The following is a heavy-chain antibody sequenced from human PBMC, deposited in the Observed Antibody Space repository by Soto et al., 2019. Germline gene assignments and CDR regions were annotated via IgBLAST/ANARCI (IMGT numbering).Heavy chain of an antibody. V-gene: IGHV4-39*01. J-gene: IGHJ3*01. CDR3: ARHGCPYCSGDLNDALDL. D-gene: IGHD2-21*02. CDR1: GGSISSSSYY. Sequence: LSLTCTVAGGSISSSSYYWGWIRQPPGKGLEWLGGIYYSGSTYYNPSLKSRVTISVDTSKNQFSLKLSSVTAADTAVYYCARHGCPYCSGDLNDALDLWGQGSMVTVSS. CDR2: IYYSGST.